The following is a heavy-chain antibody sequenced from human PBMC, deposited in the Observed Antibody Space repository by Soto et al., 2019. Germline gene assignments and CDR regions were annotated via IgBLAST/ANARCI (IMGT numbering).Heavy chain of an antibody. J-gene: IGHJ4*02. D-gene: IGHD4-17*01. V-gene: IGHV4-4*02. CDR2: IYHSGSA. CDR1: GGYITTSNW. Sequence: QVQLQESGPGLVKPSGTLSLSCAVSGGYITTSNWWSWVRQSPGKGLEWIGEIYHSGSAYYNPSLKSRANITVDKSKNNFSLNLRSVTAADTAVYYCARRRDYGDYYSLDYWGQGTLVTVSS. CDR3: ARRRDYGDYYSLDY.